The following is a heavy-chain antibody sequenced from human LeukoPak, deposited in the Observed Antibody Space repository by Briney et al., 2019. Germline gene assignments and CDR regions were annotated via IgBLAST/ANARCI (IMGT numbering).Heavy chain of an antibody. CDR2: ISGSGGST. V-gene: IGHV3-23*01. D-gene: IGHD1-26*01. CDR1: GFTFSSYA. CDR3: AKVPFEEWELPDGGYFQH. Sequence: GGSLRLSCAASGFTFSSYAMSWVRQAPGKGLEWVSAISGSGGSTYYADSVKGRFTISRDNSKNTLYLQMNSLRAEDTAVYYCAKVPFEEWELPDGGYFQHWGQGTLVTVSS. J-gene: IGHJ1*01.